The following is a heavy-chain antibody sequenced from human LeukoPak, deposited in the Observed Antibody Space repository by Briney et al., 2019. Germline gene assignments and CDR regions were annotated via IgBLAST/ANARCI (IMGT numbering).Heavy chain of an antibody. CDR3: ARDPTNDYYGMDV. CDR1: GYTFTSYY. Sequence: GASVKVSCKASGYTFTSYYMHWERQAPGQGLEWMGIINPSGGSTSYAQKFQGRVTMTRDTSTSTAYMELRSLRSDDTAVYYCARDPTNDYYGMDVWGKGTTVTVFS. V-gene: IGHV1-46*01. J-gene: IGHJ6*04. CDR2: INPSGGST.